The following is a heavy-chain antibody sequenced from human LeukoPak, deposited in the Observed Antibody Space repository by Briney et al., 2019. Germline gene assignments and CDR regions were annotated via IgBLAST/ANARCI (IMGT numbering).Heavy chain of an antibody. V-gene: IGHV4-30-2*01. CDR3: ASTSIAAAGTRPFDY. J-gene: IGHJ4*02. D-gene: IGHD6-13*01. Sequence: SQTLSLTCAVSGGSISSGGYSWSWIRQPPGKGLEWIGYIYRSGSTYYNPSLKSRVTISVDRSKNQFSLKLNSVTAADTAVYYCASTSIAAAGTRPFDYWGQGTLVTVSS. CDR1: GGSISSGGYS. CDR2: IYRSGST.